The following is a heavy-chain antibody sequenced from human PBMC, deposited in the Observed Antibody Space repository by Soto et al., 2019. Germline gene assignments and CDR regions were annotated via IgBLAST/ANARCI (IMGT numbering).Heavy chain of an antibody. V-gene: IGHV3-23*01. Sequence: EVKVLESGGDLVQPGGSLRLSCVASGFTFSEYAMTWVRQAPGKGLDWVSSVSANGDITYYADSVKGRFTISRDNSNNTLLLQMNSLRGEHTALYYCARGDRGGSGSPASYYFSGLDVWGQGTTVIVSS. CDR3: ARGDRGGSGSPASYYFSGLDV. CDR1: GFTFSEYA. D-gene: IGHD3-10*01. J-gene: IGHJ6*02. CDR2: VSANGDIT.